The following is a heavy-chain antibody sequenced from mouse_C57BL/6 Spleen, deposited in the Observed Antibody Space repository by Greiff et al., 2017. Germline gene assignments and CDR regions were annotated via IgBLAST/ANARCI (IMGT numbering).Heavy chain of an antibody. CDR3: APYYGSSYEFAY. Sequence: QVQLKESGAELARPGASVKLSCKASGYTFTSYGISWVKQRTGQGLEWIGEIYPRSGNTYYNEKFKGKATLTADKSSSTAYMELRSLTSEDSAVYFCAPYYGSSYEFAYWGQGTLVTVSA. V-gene: IGHV1-81*01. CDR2: IYPRSGNT. D-gene: IGHD1-1*01. J-gene: IGHJ3*01. CDR1: GYTFTSYG.